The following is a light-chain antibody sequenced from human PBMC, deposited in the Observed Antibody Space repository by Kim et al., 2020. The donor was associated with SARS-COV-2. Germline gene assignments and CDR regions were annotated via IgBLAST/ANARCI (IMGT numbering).Light chain of an antibody. CDR2: DVS. V-gene: IGLV2-14*03. Sequence: GPSITTSRTGTSSGRGVYNYVSWYQQHPGKAPKLVIYDVSKRPSGVSNRFSCSKSGNTASLTISGLQAEDEADYYCSSFTTISTVVFGGGTQLTVL. CDR3: SSFTTISTVV. J-gene: IGLJ2*01. CDR1: SSGRGVYNY.